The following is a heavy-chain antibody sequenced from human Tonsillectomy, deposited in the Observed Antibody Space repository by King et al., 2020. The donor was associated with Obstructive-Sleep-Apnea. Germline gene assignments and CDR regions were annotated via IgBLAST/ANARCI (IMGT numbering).Heavy chain of an antibody. CDR3: ARHKSLFDGIDV. CDR1: GFMFDTYV. J-gene: IGHJ6*02. V-gene: IGHV3-30*04. Sequence: QVQLVESGGGLVQPGRSLSLSCAASGFMFDTYVIHWVRQAPGKGLEWVALISYDGYSKYYADSVKGRFTISRDNSRNRIFLQINSLRVEDTALYYCARHKSLFDGIDVWGQGTTVTVSS. D-gene: IGHD3-10*02. CDR2: ISYDGYSK.